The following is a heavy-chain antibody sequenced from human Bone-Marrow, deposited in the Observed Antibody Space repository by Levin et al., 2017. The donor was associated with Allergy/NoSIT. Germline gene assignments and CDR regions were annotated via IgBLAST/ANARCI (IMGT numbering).Heavy chain of an antibody. CDR2: IIPIFGTA. D-gene: IGHD3-10*01. CDR3: ARGRAMVRGVIIGEIYYYYYGMDV. CDR1: GGTFSSYA. Sequence: SVKVSCKASGGTFSSYAISWVRQAPGQGLEWMGGIIPIFGTANYAQKFQGRVTITADESTSTAYMELSSLRSEDTAVYYCARGRAMVRGVIIGEIYYYYYGMDVWGQGTTVTVSS. V-gene: IGHV1-69*13. J-gene: IGHJ6*02.